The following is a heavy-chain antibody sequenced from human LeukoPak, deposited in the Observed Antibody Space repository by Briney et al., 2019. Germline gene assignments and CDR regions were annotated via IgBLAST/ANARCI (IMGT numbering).Heavy chain of an antibody. CDR3: AREHAIYFYSVLDV. J-gene: IGHJ6*02. Sequence: GGSLRLSCAASGFSLSAHGIHWVRQAPGKGLEWLAATPSDGLRAYYEGSVKARFTVSRDQNTVFLRMYSLRPEDTAVYFCAREHAIYFYSVLDVWGQGTTVTVSS. CDR1: GFSLSAHG. D-gene: IGHD5/OR15-5a*01. V-gene: IGHV3-30*03. CDR2: TPSDGLRA.